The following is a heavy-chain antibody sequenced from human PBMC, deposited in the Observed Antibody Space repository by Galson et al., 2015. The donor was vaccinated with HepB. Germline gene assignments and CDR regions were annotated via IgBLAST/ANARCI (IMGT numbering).Heavy chain of an antibody. CDR3: ARDPRGRDCSSTSCYPNHTYYYYYGMDV. CDR1: GSTFTGYY. CDR2: INPNSGGT. V-gene: IGHV1-2*02. J-gene: IGHJ6*02. D-gene: IGHD2-2*01. Sequence: SVKVSCKASGSTFTGYYMHWVRQAPGQGLEWMGWINPNSGGTNYAQKFQGRVTMTRDTSISTAYMELSRLRSDDTAVYYCARDPRGRDCSSTSCYPNHTYYYYYGMDVWGQGTTVTVSS.